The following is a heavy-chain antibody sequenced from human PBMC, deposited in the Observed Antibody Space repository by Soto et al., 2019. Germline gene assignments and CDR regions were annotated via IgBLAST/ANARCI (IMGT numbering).Heavy chain of an antibody. D-gene: IGHD3-9*01. CDR2: IYYSGST. V-gene: IGHV4-59*01. CDR1: GGSISSYY. CDR3: ARTLAGYYDYYYYYGMDV. Sequence: QVQLQESGPGLVKPSETLSLTCTVSGGSISSYYWSWIRQPPGKGLEWIGYIYYSGSTNYNPSLKSRGTISVDTSKNHLSLKLSSVAAADTAVYYCARTLAGYYDYYYYYGMDVWGQGTTVTVSS. J-gene: IGHJ6*02.